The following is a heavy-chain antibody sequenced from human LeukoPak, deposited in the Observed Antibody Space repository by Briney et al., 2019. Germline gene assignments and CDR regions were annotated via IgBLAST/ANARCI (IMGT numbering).Heavy chain of an antibody. CDR3: ARGDSVVGALYFDY. D-gene: IGHD1-26*01. V-gene: IGHV3-7*01. CDR1: GFTFSSYW. Sequence: PGGSLRLSCAASGFTFSSYWMSWVRQAPGKGLEWVANIKKDGSEKYYVDSVKGRFTISRDNAKSSLHLQMNSLRAEDTAVYYCARGDSVVGALYFDYWGQGTLVTVSS. J-gene: IGHJ4*02. CDR2: IKKDGSEK.